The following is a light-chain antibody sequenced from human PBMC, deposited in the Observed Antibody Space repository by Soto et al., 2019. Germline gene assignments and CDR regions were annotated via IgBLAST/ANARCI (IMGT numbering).Light chain of an antibody. V-gene: IGKV3-11*01. J-gene: IGKJ4*01. Sequence: EIVLTQSPATLSLSPGERAALSCRASQSVSSYFAWYQQKPGQAPRLLIYDASKRATGIPARFSGSGSGTDFTPTISSLEPEDFAVYYCQQRSNWPSTFGGGTKVEIK. CDR1: QSVSSY. CDR2: DAS. CDR3: QQRSNWPST.